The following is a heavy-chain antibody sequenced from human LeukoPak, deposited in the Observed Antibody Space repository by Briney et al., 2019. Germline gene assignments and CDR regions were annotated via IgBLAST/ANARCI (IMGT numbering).Heavy chain of an antibody. CDR2: IYYSGST. CDR1: GGSISSYF. V-gene: IGHV4-59*01. CDR3: ARDRWLGY. D-gene: IGHD5-12*01. J-gene: IGHJ4*02. Sequence: SETLSLTCTVSGGSISSYFWSWVRQPPGKGLEWIGYIYYSGSTNYNPSLKSRVTISVDTSKNQFYLKLASVTTADTAVYYCARDRWLGYWGQGTLVTVTS.